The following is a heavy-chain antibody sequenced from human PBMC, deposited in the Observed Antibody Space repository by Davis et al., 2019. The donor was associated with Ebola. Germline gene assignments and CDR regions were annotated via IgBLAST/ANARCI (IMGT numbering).Heavy chain of an antibody. Sequence: SLKISCATSGFTFSNYGMSWVRHAPGEGLEWVADIQPDGGGDKYYVCSVKGRFTISRDNAKNSLYLQMSSLRADDTAVYFCVTAPTGRGGEDYWGQGTVVTVAS. J-gene: IGHJ4*02. V-gene: IGHV3-7*03. CDR3: VTAPTGRGGEDY. CDR1: GFTFSNYG. D-gene: IGHD1-1*01. CDR2: IQPDGGGDK.